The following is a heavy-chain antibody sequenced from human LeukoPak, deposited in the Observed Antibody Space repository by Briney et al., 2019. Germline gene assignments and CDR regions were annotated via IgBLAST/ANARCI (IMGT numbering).Heavy chain of an antibody. CDR3: ARDNSLGFGELSDV. D-gene: IGHD3-10*01. J-gene: IGHJ6*02. CDR1: GGSISSGGYY. V-gene: IGHV4-31*03. Sequence: SETLSLACTVSGGSISSGGYYWSWIRQHPGKGLEWIGYIYYSGSTYYNPSLKSRVTISVDTSKNQFSLKLSSVTAADTAVYYCARDNSLGFGELSDVWGQGTTVTVSS. CDR2: IYYSGST.